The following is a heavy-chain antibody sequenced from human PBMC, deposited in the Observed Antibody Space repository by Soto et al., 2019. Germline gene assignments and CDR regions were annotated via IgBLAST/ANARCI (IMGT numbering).Heavy chain of an antibody. CDR2: IYYSGST. V-gene: IGHV4-30-4*01. CDR1: GGSISSGDYY. CDR3: ARDGGRYYDYVWGSYRYAPYYFDY. Sequence: SETLSLTCTVSGGSISSGDYYWSWIRQPPGKGLEWIGYIYYSGSTYYNPSLKSRVTISVDTSKNQFSLKLSSVTAADTAVYYCARDGGRYYDYVWGSYRYAPYYFDYWGQGTLVTVSS. J-gene: IGHJ4*02. D-gene: IGHD3-16*02.